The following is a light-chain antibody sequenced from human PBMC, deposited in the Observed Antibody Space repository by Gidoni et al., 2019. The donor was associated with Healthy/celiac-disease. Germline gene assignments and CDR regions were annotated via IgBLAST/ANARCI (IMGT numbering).Light chain of an antibody. CDR2: GAS. CDR1: QSVSSSY. J-gene: IGKJ1*01. Sequence: EIVLTQSPGTLSLSPGERATLSCRASQSVSSSYLAWYQQKPGQAPRLLIYGASTRATRIPDRFSGSVSGTDFTLPISRLEPEDFAVYYCQQYGSSPKTFGQGTKVEIK. V-gene: IGKV3-20*01. CDR3: QQYGSSPKT.